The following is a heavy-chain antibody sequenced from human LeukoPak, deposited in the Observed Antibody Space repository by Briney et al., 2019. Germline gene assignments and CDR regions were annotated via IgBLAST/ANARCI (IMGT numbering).Heavy chain of an antibody. J-gene: IGHJ4*02. D-gene: IGHD3-22*01. V-gene: IGHV4-59*01. CDR1: GGSISSDF. CDR3: ARDYYDSSGYYYAL. CDR2: IYYTGTT. Sequence: SETLSLTCTVSGGSISSDFWSWIRQPPGKGLEWIGFIYYTGTTGYNPSLKGRVTISLDTSRTQFSLKLTSVTSADTAVYYCARDYYDSSGYYYALWGQGTLVTVSS.